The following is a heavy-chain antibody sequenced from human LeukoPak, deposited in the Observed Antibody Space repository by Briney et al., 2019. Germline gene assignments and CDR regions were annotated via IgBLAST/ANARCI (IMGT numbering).Heavy chain of an antibody. J-gene: IGHJ6*02. CDR1: GYTLTSYG. CDR2: ISAYNGNT. Sequence: ASVKVSCKASGYTLTSYGISWVRQAPGQGREWMGWISAYNGNTNYAQKLQGRVTMTTDTSTSTAYMELRSLRSDDTAVYYCASRAYATTYYYYGMDVWGQGTTVTVSS. V-gene: IGHV1-18*01. D-gene: IGHD2-8*01. CDR3: ASRAYATTYYYYGMDV.